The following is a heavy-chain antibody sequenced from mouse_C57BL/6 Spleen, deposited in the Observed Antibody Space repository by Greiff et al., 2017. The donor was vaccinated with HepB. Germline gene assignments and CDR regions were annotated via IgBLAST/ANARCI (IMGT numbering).Heavy chain of an antibody. CDR1: GYTFTEYT. CDR2: FYPGSGSI. V-gene: IGHV1-62-2*01. Sequence: VQLQQSGAELVKPGASVKLSCKASGYTFTEYTIHWVKQRSGQGLEWIGWFYPGSGSIKYNEKFKDKATLTADKSSSTVYMELSRLKSEDSAVYFCARHEEGYSNYYWYFDVWGTGTTVTVSS. J-gene: IGHJ1*03. CDR3: ARHEEGYSNYYWYFDV. D-gene: IGHD2-5*01.